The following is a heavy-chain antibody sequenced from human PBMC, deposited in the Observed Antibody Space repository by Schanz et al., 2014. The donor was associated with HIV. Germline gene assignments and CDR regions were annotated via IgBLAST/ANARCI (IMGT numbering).Heavy chain of an antibody. CDR2: IIPIFGTA. CDR3: AREMADRGSTYYYDSSGYYGAFDI. V-gene: IGHV1-69*06. CDR1: GGTFSTYA. J-gene: IGHJ3*02. D-gene: IGHD3-22*01. Sequence: QVQLVQSGAEVKKPGSSVKVSCKASGGTFSTYAINWVRQAPGQGLEWMGGIIPIFGTANYAQNFQGRVTITADKSTSTVYMELSSLRSEDTAVYYCAREMADRGSTYYYDSSGYYGAFDIWGQGTMVTVSS.